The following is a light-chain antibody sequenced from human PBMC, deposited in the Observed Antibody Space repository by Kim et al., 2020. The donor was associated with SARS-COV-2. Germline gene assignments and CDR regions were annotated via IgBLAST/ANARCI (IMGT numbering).Light chain of an antibody. Sequence: GKTVTTSCTRSSGSIDDNYVQWYQQRPGGGPTTVIYEDDQRPSGVSARFSGSIDNSSNSASLTISGLRTEDEADYYCQSYNRDNVIFGGGTQLTVL. CDR3: QSYNRDNVI. CDR2: EDD. J-gene: IGLJ2*01. V-gene: IGLV6-57*03. CDR1: SGSIDDNY.